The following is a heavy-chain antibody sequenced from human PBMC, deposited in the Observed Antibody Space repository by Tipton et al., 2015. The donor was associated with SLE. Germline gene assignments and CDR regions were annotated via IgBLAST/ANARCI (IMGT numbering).Heavy chain of an antibody. D-gene: IGHD3-22*01. CDR1: GGSISSYY. Sequence: LRLSCTVSGGSISSYYWSWIRQPPGKGLEWIGYIYYSGSTNYNPSLKSRVTISVDTSKNQFSLKLSSVTAADTAVYYCARDRDYYDSHAFDIWGQGTMVTVSS. CDR2: IYYSGST. CDR3: ARDRDYYDSHAFDI. J-gene: IGHJ3*02. V-gene: IGHV4-59*12.